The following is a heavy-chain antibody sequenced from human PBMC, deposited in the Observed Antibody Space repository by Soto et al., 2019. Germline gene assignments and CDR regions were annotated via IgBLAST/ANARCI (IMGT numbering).Heavy chain of an antibody. J-gene: IGHJ4*01. CDR1: GGSFSSYSYV. D-gene: IGHD4-17*01. V-gene: IGHV4-61*01. CDR3: ASVGDFGGDY. Sequence: SETLSLTCTVSGGSFSSYSYVWTWIRQPPGAGLEWIAYITSSGSTYYNPSLKSRVTMSLDTSKNQFSLTLSSVTAEETAAYYCASVGDFGGDYWGQGTLVTVSS. CDR2: ITSSGST.